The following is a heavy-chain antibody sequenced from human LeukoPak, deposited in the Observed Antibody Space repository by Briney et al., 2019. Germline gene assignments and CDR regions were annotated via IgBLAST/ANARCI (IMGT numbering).Heavy chain of an antibody. Sequence: SETLSLTCAVYGGSFSGCYWSWIRQPPGKGLEWIGEINHSGSTNYNPSLKSRVTISVDTSKNQFSLKLSSVTAADTAVYYCARWDIRGTAHQLDNWGQGTLVTVSS. CDR1: GGSFSGCY. V-gene: IGHV4-34*01. CDR3: ARWDIRGTAHQLDN. CDR2: INHSGST. D-gene: IGHD1-7*01. J-gene: IGHJ4*02.